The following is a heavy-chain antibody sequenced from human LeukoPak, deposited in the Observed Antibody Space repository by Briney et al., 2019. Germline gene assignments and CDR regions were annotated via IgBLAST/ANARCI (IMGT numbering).Heavy chain of an antibody. D-gene: IGHD2-21*01. J-gene: IGHJ4*02. CDR1: GITLNNYA. CDR2: ISDDGHNK. V-gene: IGHV3-30-3*01. Sequence: PGRSLRLSCTASGITLNNYAMHWVRQAPGKGLEWVALISDDGHNKFYGDSVKGRFTISRDNSKSVLYLELDSLRPEDTAMYYCANPRIPFSMTVVTPFEFWGQGTLVIVSS. CDR3: ANPRIPFSMTVVTPFEF.